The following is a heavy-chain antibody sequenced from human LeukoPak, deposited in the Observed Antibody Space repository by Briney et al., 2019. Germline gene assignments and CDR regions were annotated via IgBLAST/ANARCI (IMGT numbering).Heavy chain of an antibody. CDR1: GYTFASYG. CDR2: ISAYNGNT. J-gene: IGHJ4*02. V-gene: IGHV1-18*03. Sequence: ASVKVSCKASGYTFASYGISWVRQAPGQGLEWMGWISAYNGNTNYAQKLQGRVTMTTDTSTSTAYMELRSLRSDDMAVYYCARSPLWFGELLNFDYWGQGTLVTVSS. CDR3: ARSPLWFGELLNFDY. D-gene: IGHD3-10*01.